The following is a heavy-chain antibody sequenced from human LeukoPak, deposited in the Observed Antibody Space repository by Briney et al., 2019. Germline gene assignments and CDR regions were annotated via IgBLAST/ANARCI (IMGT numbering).Heavy chain of an antibody. CDR3: AKVDRGDYSSSPVPYYNYYMNV. Sequence: TGGSLRLSCAASGFTFSYYSMNWVRQAPGRGLEWVSCISSSSSLIFYSDSVRDRFTISRDNAKNLLYLHMNSLRVEDTAVYYCAKVDRGDYSSSPVPYYNYYMNVWGKGTTVTVSS. J-gene: IGHJ6*03. CDR1: GFTFSYYS. CDR2: ISSSSSLI. V-gene: IGHV3-21*01. D-gene: IGHD6-13*01.